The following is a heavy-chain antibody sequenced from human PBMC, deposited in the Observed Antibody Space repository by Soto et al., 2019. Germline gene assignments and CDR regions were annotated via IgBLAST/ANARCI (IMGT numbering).Heavy chain of an antibody. D-gene: IGHD3-9*01. CDR3: ARGTPGLLRYFDWLSGNNWFDP. V-gene: IGHV3-23*01. Sequence: PGGSLRLSCAASGFTFSSYAMSWVRQAPGKGLEWVSAISGSGGSTYYADSVKGRFTISRDNSKNTLYLQMNSLRAEDTAMYYCARGTPGLLRYFDWLSGNNWFDPWGQGTLVTVSS. CDR1: GFTFSSYA. J-gene: IGHJ5*02. CDR2: ISGSGGST.